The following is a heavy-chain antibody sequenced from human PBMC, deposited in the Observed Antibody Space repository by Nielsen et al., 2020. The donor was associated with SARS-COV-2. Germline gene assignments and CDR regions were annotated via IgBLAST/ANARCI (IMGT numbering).Heavy chain of an antibody. CDR1: GGSISSSSYY. D-gene: IGHD3-3*01. V-gene: IGHV4-39*07. CDR3: ASATYYDFWSGPGGDYYYGMDV. Sequence: GSLRLSCTVSGGSISSSSYYWGWIRQPPGKGLEWIGSIYYSGSTYYNPSLKSRVTISVDTSKNQFSLKLSSVTAADTAVYYCASATYYDFWSGPGGDYYYGMDVWGQGTTVTVSS. CDR2: IYYSGST. J-gene: IGHJ6*02.